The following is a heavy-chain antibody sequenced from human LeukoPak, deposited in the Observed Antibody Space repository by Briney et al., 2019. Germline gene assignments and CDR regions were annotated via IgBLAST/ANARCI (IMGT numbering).Heavy chain of an antibody. Sequence: PGGSLRLSCAASGFTFSSYGMHWVRQAPGKGLEWVAFIRYDGSNKYYADSVKGRFTISRDNSKNTLYLQMNSLRAEDTAVYYCAKDQFLNGYGEGTGSAFDIWGQGTMVTVSS. J-gene: IGHJ3*02. CDR2: IRYDGSNK. D-gene: IGHD4/OR15-4a*01. CDR1: GFTFSSYG. CDR3: AKDQFLNGYGEGTGSAFDI. V-gene: IGHV3-30*02.